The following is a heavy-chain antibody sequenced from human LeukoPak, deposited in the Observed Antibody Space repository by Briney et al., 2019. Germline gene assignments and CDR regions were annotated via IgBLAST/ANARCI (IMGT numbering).Heavy chain of an antibody. Sequence: SQTLSLTCAISGDSVSNNIAAWNWIRQSPSRGLEWLGRTYYYRSKWYNDFVVSMRSRITINPDTSKNQFSLQLSSVTPEDTAVYYCARGFSSGWPGAFDIWGQGTMVTVSS. CDR3: ARGFSSGWPGAFDI. CDR1: GDSVSNNIAA. J-gene: IGHJ3*02. D-gene: IGHD6-19*01. CDR2: TYYYRSKWYN. V-gene: IGHV6-1*01.